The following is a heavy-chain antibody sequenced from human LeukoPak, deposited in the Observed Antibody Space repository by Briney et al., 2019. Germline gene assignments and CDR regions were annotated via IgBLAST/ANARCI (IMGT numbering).Heavy chain of an antibody. CDR3: ARVDYILDY. CDR1: GDSISSGSYY. D-gene: IGHD4-11*01. CDR2: IHTSGST. J-gene: IGHJ4*02. Sequence: SQTLSLACTVSGDSISSGSYYWSWIRQPAGKGLEWIGRIHTSGSTNYNSSLKSRVTISVDTSKNQFSLRVTSVTAADTAVYYCARVDYILDYWGQGTLVTVSS. V-gene: IGHV4-61*02.